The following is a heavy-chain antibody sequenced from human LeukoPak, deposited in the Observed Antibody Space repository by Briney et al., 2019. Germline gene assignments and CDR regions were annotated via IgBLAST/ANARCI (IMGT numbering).Heavy chain of an antibody. Sequence: PGGSLRLSCTASGFTFGDYAMNWFRQAPGKGLEWVGFIRSKAYGGTTEYAASVKGRFTISRDDSKSIAYLQMNSLKTEDTAVYYCTRNRIRWGAVAGTDWYFDLWGRGTLVTVSS. J-gene: IGHJ2*01. CDR3: TRNRIRWGAVAGTDWYFDL. V-gene: IGHV3-49*03. CDR2: IRSKAYGGTT. CDR1: GFTFGDYA. D-gene: IGHD6-19*01.